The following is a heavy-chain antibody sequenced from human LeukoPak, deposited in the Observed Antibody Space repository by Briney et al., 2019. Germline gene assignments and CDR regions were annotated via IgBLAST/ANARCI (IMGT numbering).Heavy chain of an antibody. J-gene: IGHJ5*02. CDR1: GSSFTSYW. D-gene: IGHD6-19*01. V-gene: IGHV5-51*01. Sequence: GASLQISCKGSGSSFTSYWIGCVRQMPGKGLEWMGIIYPGDSDTRYSPSFQGQVTISADKSISTAYLQWSSLKASDTAMYYCARHDGSSGWSAGWFDPWGQGTLVTVSS. CDR3: ARHDGSSGWSAGWFDP. CDR2: IYPGDSDT.